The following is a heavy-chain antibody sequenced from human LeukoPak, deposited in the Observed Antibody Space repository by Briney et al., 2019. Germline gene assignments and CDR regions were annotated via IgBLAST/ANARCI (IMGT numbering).Heavy chain of an antibody. J-gene: IGHJ4*02. D-gene: IGHD1-26*01. CDR1: GYTFTSYY. CDR2: INPSGGST. CDR3: AREWELRTFDY. Sequence: ASVKVSCKASGYTFTSYYMHWVRQAPGQGLEWMGIINPSGGSTSYAQKFQGRVTMTRDTSTSTVYMELSSLRSEDTPVYYCAREWELRTFDYWGQGTLVTVSS. V-gene: IGHV1-46*01.